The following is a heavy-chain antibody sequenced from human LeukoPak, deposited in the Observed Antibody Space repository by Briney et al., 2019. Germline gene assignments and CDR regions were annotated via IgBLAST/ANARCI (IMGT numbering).Heavy chain of an antibody. Sequence: KTGGSLRLSCAASGFTFTDYSMTWVRQAPGKGLEWVSSISTVSTYKFYSDSVKGRFTISRDNAKNILYLQMSSLSAEDTGVYYCARDGSGFYLYYYMDVRGRGTPVTVSS. D-gene: IGHD6-25*01. V-gene: IGHV3-21*01. CDR1: GFTFTDYS. CDR3: ARDGSGFYLYYYMDV. CDR2: ISTVSTYK. J-gene: IGHJ6*03.